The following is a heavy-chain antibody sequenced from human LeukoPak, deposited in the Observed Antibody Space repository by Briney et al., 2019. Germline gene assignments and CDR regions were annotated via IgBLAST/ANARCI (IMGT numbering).Heavy chain of an antibody. CDR1: GFTFSSYW. CDR3: ATEGRIINYYYMDV. Sequence: GGSLRLSCAASGFTFSSYWMNWVRQAPGKGLEWVANIKQDGSEKYYVDSVKGRFTISRDNAKNSLYLQMNSLRAEDTAVYYCATEGRIINYYYMDVWGKGTTVTVSS. J-gene: IGHJ6*03. D-gene: IGHD3-16*01. CDR2: IKQDGSEK. V-gene: IGHV3-7*04.